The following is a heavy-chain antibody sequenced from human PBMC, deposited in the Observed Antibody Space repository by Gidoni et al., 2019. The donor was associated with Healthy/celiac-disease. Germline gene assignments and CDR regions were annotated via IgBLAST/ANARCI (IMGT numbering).Heavy chain of an antibody. CDR1: GFAFGSYA. J-gene: IGHJ4*02. Sequence: EGQLLESGGGLVQPGGALRLSCAASGFAFGSYAMSWVRQAPGKGLEWVSSISGSGGSTYYADSVKGRFTISRDNSNHTLYLQMNSLRAEDTAVYYCAKDLGKSGWLDYWGQGTLVTVSS. D-gene: IGHD6-19*01. V-gene: IGHV3-23*01. CDR2: ISGSGGST. CDR3: AKDLGKSGWLDY.